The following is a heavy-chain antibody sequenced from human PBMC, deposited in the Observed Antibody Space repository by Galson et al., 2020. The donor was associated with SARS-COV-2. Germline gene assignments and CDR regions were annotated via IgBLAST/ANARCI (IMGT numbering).Heavy chain of an antibody. CDR1: GFTFSSYW. CDR2: IKQDGSEK. CDR3: AREYYDSSGYPLVGFDP. V-gene: IGHV3-7*01. Sequence: GGSLRLSCAASGFTFSSYWMSWVRQAPGKGLEWVANIKQDGSEKYYVDSVKGRFTISRDNTKNSLYLQMNSLRAEDTAVYYCAREYYDSSGYPLVGFDPWGQGTLVTVSS. D-gene: IGHD3-22*01. J-gene: IGHJ5*02.